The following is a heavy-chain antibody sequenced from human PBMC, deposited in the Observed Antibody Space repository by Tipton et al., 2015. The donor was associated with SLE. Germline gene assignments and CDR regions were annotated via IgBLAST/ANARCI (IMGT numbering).Heavy chain of an antibody. Sequence: TLSLTCAVYGGSFSGYYWTWIRQPPGKGLEWIGEINQSGGTTHNPSLKSRVTMSVDTSKDQFSLKLRSVTVADTGIYYCARAPSLTMFGEVACGMDVWGQGTTVAISS. CDR2: INQSGGT. CDR3: ARAPSLTMFGEVACGMDV. V-gene: IGHV4-34*01. CDR1: GGSFSGYY. J-gene: IGHJ6*02. D-gene: IGHD3-3*01.